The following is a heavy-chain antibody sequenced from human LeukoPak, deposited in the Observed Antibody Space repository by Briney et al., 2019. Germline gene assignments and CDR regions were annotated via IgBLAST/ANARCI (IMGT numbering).Heavy chain of an antibody. Sequence: SETLSLTCAVYGGSFSGYYWSWIRQPPGKGLEWIGEINHSGSTNYNPSLKSRVTISVDRSKNQFSLQLRSATAADTAMYYCARRGFCTGASCSFALDHWGQGTLVTVSS. D-gene: IGHD2-15*01. CDR2: INHSGST. CDR3: ARRGFCTGASCSFALDH. CDR1: GGSFSGYY. J-gene: IGHJ4*02. V-gene: IGHV4-34*01.